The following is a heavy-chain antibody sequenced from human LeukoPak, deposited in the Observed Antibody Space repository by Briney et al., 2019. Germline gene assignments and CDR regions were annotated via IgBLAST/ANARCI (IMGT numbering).Heavy chain of an antibody. J-gene: IGHJ4*02. CDR3: ARVRYCSGGSCPYYFDY. V-gene: IGHV1-8*03. Sequence: ASVTVSCTASGYTFTSYDINWVRQAPGQGLEWMGWMNPNSGNTGYAQKFQGRVTITRNTSISTAYMELSSLRSEDTAVYYCARVRYCSGGSCPYYFDYWGQGTLVTVSS. D-gene: IGHD2-15*01. CDR1: GYTFTSYD. CDR2: MNPNSGNT.